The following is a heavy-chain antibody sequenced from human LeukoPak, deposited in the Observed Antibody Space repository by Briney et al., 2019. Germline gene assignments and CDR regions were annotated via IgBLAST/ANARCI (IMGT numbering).Heavy chain of an antibody. J-gene: IGHJ5*02. CDR1: GYTFTGYY. V-gene: IGHV1-2*02. D-gene: IGHD3-10*01. CDR3: ATLWITMVRGVTGWFDP. Sequence: ASVKVSCKASGYTFTGYYMHWVRHAPGQGLEWMGWINPNSGGTNYAQNFQGRVTMTRDTSISTAYMELSRLRSDDTAVYYCATLWITMVRGVTGWFDPWGQGTLVTVSS. CDR2: INPNSGGT.